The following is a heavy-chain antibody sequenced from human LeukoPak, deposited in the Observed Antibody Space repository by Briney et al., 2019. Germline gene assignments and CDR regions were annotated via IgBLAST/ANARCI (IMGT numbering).Heavy chain of an antibody. CDR2: INHSGST. D-gene: IGHD6-13*01. V-gene: IGHV4-34*01. J-gene: IGHJ4*02. Sequence: PSETLSLTCAVYGGSFSGYYWSWIRQPPGKGLEWIGEINHSGSTSYNPSLKSRVTIAADMSKNQFSLSLTSVTAADTAVYYCARSGIAEAATDYWGQGTLVTVSS. CDR1: GGSFSGYY. CDR3: ARSGIAEAATDY.